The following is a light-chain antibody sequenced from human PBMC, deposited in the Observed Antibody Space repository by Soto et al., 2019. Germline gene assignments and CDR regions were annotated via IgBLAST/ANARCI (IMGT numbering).Light chain of an antibody. J-gene: IGLJ2*01. CDR2: DVS. CDR1: SSDVGGYNY. Sequence: QSVLTQPASVSGSPGQSITISCTGTSSDVGGYNYVSWYQQHPGKAPKLMIYDVSNRPSGVSNRFSGSKSGNTASLTISGLQAEDEADYYCSSYTSSGTPVVFGGGTQLTVL. V-gene: IGLV2-14*01. CDR3: SSYTSSGTPVV.